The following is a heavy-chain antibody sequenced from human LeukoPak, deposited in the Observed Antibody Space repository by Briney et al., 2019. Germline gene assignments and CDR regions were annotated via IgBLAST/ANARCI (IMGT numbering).Heavy chain of an antibody. CDR1: GFTFSSYA. D-gene: IGHD2-2*01. V-gene: IGHV3-64*01. J-gene: IGHJ5*02. CDR2: ISSKGGST. CDR3: ARGCSSTSCSP. Sequence: PGGSLRLSCAASGFTFSSYAMHWVRQAPGKGLEYVSAISSKGGSTYYANSVKGRFTISRDNSKNTLYLQMGSLRAEDMAVYYCARGCSSTSCSPWGQGTLVTVSS.